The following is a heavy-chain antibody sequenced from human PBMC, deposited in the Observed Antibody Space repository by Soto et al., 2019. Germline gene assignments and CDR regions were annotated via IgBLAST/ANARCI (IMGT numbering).Heavy chain of an antibody. CDR3: ARAGYCSSTSCSKGEYFNGMEV. Sequence: QVQLVQSGAEVKKPGASVKVSCKASGYTFTSYGISWVRQAPGQGLEWMGWISAYNGNTNYAQKLQGRVTMTTDTSTSKAYMELRSLSSDDTAVYYCARAGYCSSTSCSKGEYFNGMEVWGQGTPVTVSS. D-gene: IGHD2-2*01. CDR1: GYTFTSYG. CDR2: ISAYNGNT. V-gene: IGHV1-18*01. J-gene: IGHJ6*02.